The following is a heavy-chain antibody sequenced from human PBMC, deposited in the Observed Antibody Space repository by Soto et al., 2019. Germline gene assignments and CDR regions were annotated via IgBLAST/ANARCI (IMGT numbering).Heavy chain of an antibody. V-gene: IGHV4-34*01. D-gene: IGHD5-18*01. J-gene: IGHJ4*02. CDR1: GGSFSGYY. CDR2: SNHVGST. Sequence: QVQLQQWGAGLLKPSETLSLTCAVYGGSFSGYYWSWIRQPPGKGLEWIGESNHVGSTNYTPSLRSRGTMSADPSKNQFSLRLTSVTAADPAVYYCARVLIAGVTTDWGQGTLVIVSS. CDR3: ARVLIAGVTTD.